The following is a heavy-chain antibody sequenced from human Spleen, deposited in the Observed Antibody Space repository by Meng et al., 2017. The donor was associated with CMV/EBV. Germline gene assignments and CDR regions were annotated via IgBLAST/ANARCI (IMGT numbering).Heavy chain of an antibody. J-gene: IGHJ4*02. Sequence: GGSFSSYAISWVRQAPGQGLEWMGGIIPIFGTANYAQKFQGRVTITTDESTSTAYMELSSLRSEDTAVYYCARDQIAVSGLSYYFDFWGQGTLVTVSS. CDR3: ARDQIAVSGLSYYFDF. CDR1: GGSFSSYA. D-gene: IGHD6-19*01. V-gene: IGHV1-69*05. CDR2: IIPIFGTA.